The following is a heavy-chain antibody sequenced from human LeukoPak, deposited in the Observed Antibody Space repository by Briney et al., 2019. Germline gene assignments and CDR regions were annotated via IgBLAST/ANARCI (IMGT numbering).Heavy chain of an antibody. V-gene: IGHV3-23*01. J-gene: IGHJ4*02. CDR1: GFTFSNYA. CDR3: AKYAPPTTVVTRFFDY. Sequence: GGSLRLSCAASGFTFSNYAMTWVRQAPGKGLEWVSVIGSDGGGIQYADSVKGRFSISRDNSKNTLYLQMNSLRVEDTAVYYCAKYAPPTTVVTRFFDYWGQGTLVTVSS. D-gene: IGHD4-23*01. CDR2: IGSDGGGI.